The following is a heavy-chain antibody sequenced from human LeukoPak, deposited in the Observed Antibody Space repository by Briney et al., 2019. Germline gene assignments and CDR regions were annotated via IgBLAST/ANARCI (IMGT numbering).Heavy chain of an antibody. D-gene: IGHD6-13*01. CDR3: ARVDRIAAAGKSADPLYGMDV. V-gene: IGHV1-18*01. Sequence: ASVKVSCKASGYTFTSYGISWGRQAPGQGLEWMGWISAYNGNTNYAQKLQGRVTMTTDTSTSTAYMELRSLRSDDTAVYYCARVDRIAAAGKSADPLYGMDVWGQGTTVTVSS. J-gene: IGHJ6*02. CDR1: GYTFTSYG. CDR2: ISAYNGNT.